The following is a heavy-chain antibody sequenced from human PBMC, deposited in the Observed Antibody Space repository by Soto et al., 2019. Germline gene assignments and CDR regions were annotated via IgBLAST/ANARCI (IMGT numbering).Heavy chain of an antibody. V-gene: IGHV4-30-4*01. J-gene: IGHJ4*02. CDR2: IYYSGST. Sequence: SETLSLTCTVSGGSISSGDYYWSWIRQPPGKGLEWIGYIYYSGSTYYNPSLKSRVTISVDTSKNQFSLKLSSVTAADTAVYYCASSSYYYDSSGYYYRPTWYFDYWGQGTLVTVSS. CDR3: ASSSYYYDSSGYYYRPTWYFDY. D-gene: IGHD3-22*01. CDR1: GGSISSGDYY.